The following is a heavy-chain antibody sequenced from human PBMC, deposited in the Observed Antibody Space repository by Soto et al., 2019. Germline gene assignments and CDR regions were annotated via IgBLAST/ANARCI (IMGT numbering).Heavy chain of an antibody. CDR1: GFTFSSYA. J-gene: IGHJ4*02. V-gene: IGHV3-23*01. Sequence: GGSLRLSCAASGFTFSSYAMNWVRQAPGKGLEWVSGISGSGDSTYYADSVKGRLTISRDNSKNTLYMQMNSLRAEDTAVYYCVKGEYYYDSSGCYPFDYWGQGTLVTVS. CDR3: VKGEYYYDSSGCYPFDY. CDR2: ISGSGDST. D-gene: IGHD3-22*01.